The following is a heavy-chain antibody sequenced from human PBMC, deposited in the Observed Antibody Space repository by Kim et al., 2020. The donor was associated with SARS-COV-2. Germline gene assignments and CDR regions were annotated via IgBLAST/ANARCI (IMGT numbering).Heavy chain of an antibody. CDR2: IRNKNNRYAT. CDR3: TNDILSSYAMDV. V-gene: IGHV3-73*01. CDR1: GFTFSDSA. D-gene: IGHD3-9*01. J-gene: IGHJ6*02. Sequence: GGSLRLSCSASGFTFSDSAIHWVRQASGRGLEWVGRIRNKNNRYATEYAASVKGRFTISRDESKRTAFLQINSLKTEDTALYYCTNDILSSYAMDVWG.